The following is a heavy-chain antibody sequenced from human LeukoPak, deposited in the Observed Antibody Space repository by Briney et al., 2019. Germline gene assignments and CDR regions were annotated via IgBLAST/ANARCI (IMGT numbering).Heavy chain of an antibody. CDR1: GGSISYSSYY. J-gene: IGHJ4*02. CDR2: IHYSGST. CDR3: ASIRYFDWLSATDY. D-gene: IGHD3-9*01. Sequence: SETLSLTCTVSGGSISYSSYYWGWIRQPPGKGLEWIGSIHYSGSTYYNPSLKSRVTISVDTSKNQFSLKLSSVTAADTAVYYCASIRYFDWLSATDYWGQGTLVTVSS. V-gene: IGHV4-39*07.